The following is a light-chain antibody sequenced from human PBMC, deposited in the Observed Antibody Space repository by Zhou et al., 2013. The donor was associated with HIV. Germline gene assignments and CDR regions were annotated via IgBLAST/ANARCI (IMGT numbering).Light chain of an antibody. CDR2: GAS. V-gene: IGKV3-20*01. J-gene: IGKJ1*01. CDR3: QQYDSSIPT. Sequence: EIVLTQSPGTLSLSPGERATLSCRASHTVTSNYLAWYQHTPGQGPKVLIFGASTRANGIPDRFSGSGSGTEFTLTISRLEPEDFAVYYCQQYDSSIPTFGQGTKVEIK. CDR1: HTVTSNY.